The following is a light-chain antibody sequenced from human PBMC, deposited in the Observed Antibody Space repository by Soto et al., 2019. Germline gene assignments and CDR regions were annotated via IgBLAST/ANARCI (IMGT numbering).Light chain of an antibody. CDR3: QQYYSFPLT. CDR1: QGISSY. Sequence: VIWMTQSPSLLSASTGDRVTISCRMSQGISSYLAWYQQKPGKAPELLIYAASTLQSGVPSRFSGSXSXTDFTLTXXCXXXXXXXXXYYQQYYSFPLTFCGGTKVEIK. CDR2: AAS. J-gene: IGKJ4*01. V-gene: IGKV1D-8*01.